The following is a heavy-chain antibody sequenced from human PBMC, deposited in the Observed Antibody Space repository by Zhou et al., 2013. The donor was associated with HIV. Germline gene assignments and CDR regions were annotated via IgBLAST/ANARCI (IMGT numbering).Heavy chain of an antibody. CDR2: LIPIFGAP. J-gene: IGHJ3*02. Sequence: QVHLVQSGAEVKKPGSSVKVSCKASGGTFNNFVIMWVRQAPGQGLEWVGGLIPIFGAPQYAQNFQDRVTITTDASRTTAYMELRSLRSEDTAVYYCAREFRNILLRGVTFNYNDPFDIWGQGTMVTVSS. V-gene: IGHV1-69*05. D-gene: IGHD3-10*01. CDR3: AREFRNILLRGVTFNYNDPFDI. CDR1: GGTFNNFV.